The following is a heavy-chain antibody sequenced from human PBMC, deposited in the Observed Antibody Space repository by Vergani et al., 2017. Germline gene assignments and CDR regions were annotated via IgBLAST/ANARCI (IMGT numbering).Heavy chain of an antibody. Sequence: QVQLQESGPGLVKPSETLSLTCTVSGGSISSYYWSWIRQPPGKGLEWLGYIYYSGSTNYNPSLKSRVTISVDTSKNQFSLKLSSVTAADTAVYYCARGGSRARGYFDYWGQGTLVTVSS. V-gene: IGHV4-59*08. J-gene: IGHJ4*02. CDR3: ARGGSRARGYFDY. CDR1: GGSISSYY. CDR2: IYYSGST.